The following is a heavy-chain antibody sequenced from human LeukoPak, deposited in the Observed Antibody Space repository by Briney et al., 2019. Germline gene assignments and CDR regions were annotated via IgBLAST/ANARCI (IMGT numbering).Heavy chain of an antibody. CDR1: GYTFTSYA. CDR2: ISPNNGDI. Sequence: ASVKVSCKASGYTFTSYAMNWVRQAPGQGLEWMGWISPNNGDIVYAQKFQGRVTLTIETSTTTASMEVRSLRSDDTAMYYCARAPPGMTMGPGDYWGQGTLVIVSS. J-gene: IGHJ4*02. CDR3: ARAPPGMTMGPGDY. V-gene: IGHV1-18*01. D-gene: IGHD6-13*01.